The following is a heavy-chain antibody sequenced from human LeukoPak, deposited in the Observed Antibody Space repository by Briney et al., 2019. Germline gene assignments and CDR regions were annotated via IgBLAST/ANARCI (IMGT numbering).Heavy chain of an antibody. CDR1: GLTFSSYG. Sequence: PGRSLRLSCAASGLTFSSYGMHWVRQAPGKGLEWVAVISYDGSNKYYADSVKGRFTISRDNSKNTLYLQMNSLRAEDTAVYYCAKDRRWRATVVTPDYWGQGTLVTVSS. V-gene: IGHV3-30*18. D-gene: IGHD4-23*01. CDR3: AKDRRWRATVVTPDY. CDR2: ISYDGSNK. J-gene: IGHJ4*02.